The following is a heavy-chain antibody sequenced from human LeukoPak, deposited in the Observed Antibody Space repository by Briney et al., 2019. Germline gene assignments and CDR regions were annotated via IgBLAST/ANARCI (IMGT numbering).Heavy chain of an antibody. CDR3: ARCPYYDSRAAFDY. Sequence: GASVKVSCKASGYTFTGYYMHWVRQAPGQGLEWMGWINPNSGGTNYAQKFQGRVTMTRDTSISTAYMELSRLRSDDTAVYYCARCPYYDSRAAFDYWGQGTLVTVSS. D-gene: IGHD3-22*01. J-gene: IGHJ4*02. CDR1: GYTFTGYY. CDR2: INPNSGGT. V-gene: IGHV1-2*02.